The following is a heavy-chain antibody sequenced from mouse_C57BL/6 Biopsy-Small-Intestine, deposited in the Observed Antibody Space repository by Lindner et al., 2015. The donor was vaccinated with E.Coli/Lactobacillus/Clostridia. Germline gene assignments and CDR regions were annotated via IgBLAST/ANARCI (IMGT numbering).Heavy chain of an antibody. D-gene: IGHD2-13*01. CDR3: ARDVNSIVWGAGIPGDF. CDR2: IKPNSGGT. CDR1: GYIFTDYY. J-gene: IGHJ4*01. V-gene: IGHV1-18*01. Sequence: SVKVSCKASGYIFTDYYMHWVRQAPGQGLEWMGWIKPNSGGTNYAQKFQGRVTMTRDTSISTAYMELSGLRSDDTAVYYCARDVNSIVWGAGIPGDFWGQGTLVTVSS.